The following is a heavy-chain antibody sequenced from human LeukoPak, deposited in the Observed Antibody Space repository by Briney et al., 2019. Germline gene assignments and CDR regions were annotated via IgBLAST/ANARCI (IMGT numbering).Heavy chain of an antibody. CDR3: ARAPSEIGGYYSDYFRH. J-gene: IGHJ1*01. CDR1: GFTLSSYW. CDR2: IKSDGRR. Sequence: HGGSLRLSCAASGFTLSSYWMHWVRQAPGKGLVWVSRIKSDGRRNYADSVKGRFTISRDNAKNTVSLQMNSLRAEDTGVYYCARAPSEIGGYYSDYFRHWGQGTLVIVPS. D-gene: IGHD3-22*01. V-gene: IGHV3-74*01.